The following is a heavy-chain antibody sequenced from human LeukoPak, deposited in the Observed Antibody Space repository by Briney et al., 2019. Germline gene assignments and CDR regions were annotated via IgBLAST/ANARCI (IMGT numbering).Heavy chain of an antibody. CDR2: IYFSGST. J-gene: IGHJ4*02. D-gene: IGHD2-2*01. Sequence: SETLSLTRTVSGDSINSANYYWGWVRQPPGKGLEWIGSIYFSGSTYYNPSLKSRVTISVETSKVQFSLKLSSVTAADTAVYYCARDSCSSTSCRKKFDNWGQGTLVTVSS. CDR1: GDSINSANYY. V-gene: IGHV4-39*07. CDR3: ARDSCSSTSCRKKFDN.